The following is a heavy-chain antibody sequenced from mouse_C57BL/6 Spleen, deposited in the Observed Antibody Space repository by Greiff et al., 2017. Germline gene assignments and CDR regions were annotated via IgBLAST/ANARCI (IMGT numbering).Heavy chain of an antibody. CDR2: IYPGDGDT. V-gene: IGHV1-80*01. CDR1: GYAFSSYW. Sequence: VQLVESGAELVKPGASVKISCKASGYAFSSYWMNWVKQRPGKGLEWIGQIYPGDGDTNYTGKFKGKATLTADKSSSTAYMQLSSLTSEDSAVYFCARSFITTVVATDFDVWGTGTTVTVSS. J-gene: IGHJ1*03. CDR3: ARSFITTVVATDFDV. D-gene: IGHD1-1*01.